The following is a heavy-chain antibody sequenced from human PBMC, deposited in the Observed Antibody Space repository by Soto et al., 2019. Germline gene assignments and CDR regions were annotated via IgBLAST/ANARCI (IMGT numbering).Heavy chain of an antibody. Sequence: QVQLVQSGPEVRKPGASVKVSCEASGYTFTTSGISWVRQVPGQGLEWMGWISTYNGDTDSAQNFQGRVPMTGNTSSGTANRELVGRKSGDTAVYYWARQGSCPDYSYGLDVWGQGTTVTVSS. CDR3: ARQGSCPDYSYGLDV. CDR2: ISTYNGDT. CDR1: GYTFTTSG. D-gene: IGHD1-26*01. J-gene: IGHJ6*02. V-gene: IGHV1-18*01.